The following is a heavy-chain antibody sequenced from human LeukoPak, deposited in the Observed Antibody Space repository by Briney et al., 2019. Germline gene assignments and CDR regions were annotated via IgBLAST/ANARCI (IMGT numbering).Heavy chain of an antibody. CDR1: GFTFRNFG. CDR3: AKKESRYCSSTSCLIGMDV. J-gene: IGHJ6*02. Sequence: PGGSLRLSCVVSGFTFRNFGMHWVRQAPGKGLEWVAVIYYDGSDKYYVDSVKGRFTISRDNSKNTLYLQMNTLRAEDTAVYYCAKKESRYCSSTSCLIGMDVWGQGTTVTVSS. V-gene: IGHV3-33*06. CDR2: IYYDGSDK. D-gene: IGHD2-2*01.